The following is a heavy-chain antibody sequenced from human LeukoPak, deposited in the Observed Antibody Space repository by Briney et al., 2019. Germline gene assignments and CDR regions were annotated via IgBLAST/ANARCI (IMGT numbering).Heavy chain of an antibody. D-gene: IGHD6-19*01. J-gene: IGHJ5*02. V-gene: IGHV4-4*07. CDR2: IYASGST. CDR3: AREGYSSGWFSTGFWFDP. CDR1: GGSINSYY. Sequence: SETLSLTCTVSGGSINSYYWSWIRQPAGKGLEWIGRIYASGSTNYNPSLKSRVTISVDTSKNQFSLKLSSVTAADTAVYYCAREGYSSGWFSTGFWFDPWGQGTLVTVSS.